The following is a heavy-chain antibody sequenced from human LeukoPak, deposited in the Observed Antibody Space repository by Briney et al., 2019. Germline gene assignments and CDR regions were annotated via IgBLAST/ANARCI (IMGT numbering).Heavy chain of an antibody. V-gene: IGHV1-2*02. J-gene: IGHJ4*02. D-gene: IGHD3-10*01. CDR1: GYTFTGYY. CDR2: INPNSGGT. CDR3: ARASGGYYINRFDY. Sequence: ASVKVSCKASGYTFTGYYMHWVRQAPGQGLEWMGWINPNSGGTNYAQKFQGRVTMTRDTSISTAYMELSRLRSDDTAVYYCARASGGYYINRFDYWGQGTHVTVSS.